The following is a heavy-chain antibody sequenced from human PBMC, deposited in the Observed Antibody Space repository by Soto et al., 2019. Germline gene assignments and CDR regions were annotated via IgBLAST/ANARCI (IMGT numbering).Heavy chain of an antibody. CDR2: IVPIFRTA. CDR3: ARETSAPGTFREDASDI. Sequence: QVQLVQSGAEVKKPGSSVKVACKVSGDTFSNYVINWVRQAPGQGLEWMGAIVPIFRTANYAQKFQGRVTITADEFTITAYMELSGLRSDDTAPYYCARETSAPGTFREDASDIWGQGTLVTVSS. CDR1: GDTFSNYV. J-gene: IGHJ3*02. D-gene: IGHD1-1*01. V-gene: IGHV1-69*12.